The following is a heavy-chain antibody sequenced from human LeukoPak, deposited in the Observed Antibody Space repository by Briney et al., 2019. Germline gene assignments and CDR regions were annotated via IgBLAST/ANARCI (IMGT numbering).Heavy chain of an antibody. CDR2: ISSSGSTI. J-gene: IGHJ4*02. D-gene: IGHD3-22*01. CDR3: AKRGVVIRVILVGFHKEAYYFDS. Sequence: GGSLRLSCAASGFTFSDYYMSWIRQAPGKGLEWVSYISSSGSTIYYADSVKGRFTISRDNAKNTLYLQMDSVRAEDTAVYFCAKRGVVIRVILVGFHKEAYYFDSWRQGALVTVSS. V-gene: IGHV3-11*01. CDR1: GFTFSDYY.